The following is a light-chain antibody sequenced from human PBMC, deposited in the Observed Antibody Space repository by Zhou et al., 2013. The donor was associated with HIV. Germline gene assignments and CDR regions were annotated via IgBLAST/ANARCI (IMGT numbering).Light chain of an antibody. V-gene: IGKV1-39*01. Sequence: DIQMTQSPSTLSASVGDRVTITCRASQSISTYLNWYQQRPGKAPNLLIYAASTLQSGVPSRFSGSGSGTAFTLTISSLQPEDFATYYCQQSFSTPRTFGQGTKLEIK. J-gene: IGKJ2*01. CDR3: QQSFSTPRT. CDR2: AAS. CDR1: QSISTY.